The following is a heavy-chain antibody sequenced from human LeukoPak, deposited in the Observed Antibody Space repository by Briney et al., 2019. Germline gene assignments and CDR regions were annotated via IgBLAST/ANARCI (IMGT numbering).Heavy chain of an antibody. CDR3: TKGRGI. D-gene: IGHD3-10*01. CDR1: GGSISSGSYD. Sequence: SQTLSLTCTVSGGSISSGSYDWYWIRQPAGKGLEWIGHIYTSGSTNYNPSLKSRVTISVDTSKNQFSLKLTSVTAADTAVYYCTKGRGIWGQGTLVTVSS. CDR2: IYTSGST. V-gene: IGHV4-61*09. J-gene: IGHJ4*02.